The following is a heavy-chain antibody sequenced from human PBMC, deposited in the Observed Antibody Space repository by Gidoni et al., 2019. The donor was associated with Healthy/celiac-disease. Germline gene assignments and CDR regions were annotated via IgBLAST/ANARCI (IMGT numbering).Heavy chain of an antibody. CDR3: ARAQNYYDSSGYYRGYFDY. D-gene: IGHD3-22*01. J-gene: IGHJ4*02. V-gene: IGHV3-33*01. CDR2: IWYDGSNK. CDR1: GFTFSSYG. Sequence: QVQLVESGGGVVQPGRSLRLSCAASGFTFSSYGMHWVRQAPGKGLEWVAVIWYDGSNKYYADSVKGRFTISRDNSKNTLYLQMNSLRAEDTAVYYCARAQNYYDSSGYYRGYFDYWGQGTLVTVSS.